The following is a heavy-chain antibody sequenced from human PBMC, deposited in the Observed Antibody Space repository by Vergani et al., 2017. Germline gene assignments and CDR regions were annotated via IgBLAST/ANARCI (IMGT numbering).Heavy chain of an antibody. Sequence: QVQLQQWGAGLLKPSETLSLTCAVYGGSFSGYYWSWIRQPPGKGLEWLGEINHSGSTNYNPSLKSRVTISVDTSKNQFSLKLSSVTAADTAVYYCARGVGKDVVVVAAEPFDYWGQGTLVTVSS. CDR1: GGSFSGYY. V-gene: IGHV4-34*01. J-gene: IGHJ4*02. CDR2: INHSGST. CDR3: ARGVGKDVVVVAAEPFDY. D-gene: IGHD2-15*01.